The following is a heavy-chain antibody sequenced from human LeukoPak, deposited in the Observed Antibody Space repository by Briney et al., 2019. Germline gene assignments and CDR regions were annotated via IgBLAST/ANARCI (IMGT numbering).Heavy chain of an antibody. CDR1: GGSFSGYY. Sequence: SETLSLTCAVYGGSFSGYYWSWIRQPPGKGLEWIGEINHSGSTNYNPSLKSRVTISVDTSKNQFSLKLSSVTAADTAVYYCARRGIVGATSDGAFDIWGQGTMVTVSS. D-gene: IGHD1-26*01. CDR3: ARRGIVGATSDGAFDI. CDR2: INHSGST. V-gene: IGHV4-34*01. J-gene: IGHJ3*02.